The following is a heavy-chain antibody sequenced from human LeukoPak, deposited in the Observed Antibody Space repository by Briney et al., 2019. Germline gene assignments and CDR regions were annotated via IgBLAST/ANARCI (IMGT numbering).Heavy chain of an antibody. CDR2: INHSGST. V-gene: IGHV4-34*01. D-gene: IGHD3-3*01. Sequence: SETLSLTCAVYGGSFSGYYWSWIRQPPGKGLEWIGEINHSGSTNYNPSLKSRVTISVDTSKNRFSLKLSSVTAADTAVYYCARAGLDFWSGYVDYYYYMDVWGKGTTVTVSS. CDR1: GGSFSGYY. J-gene: IGHJ6*03. CDR3: ARAGLDFWSGYVDYYYYMDV.